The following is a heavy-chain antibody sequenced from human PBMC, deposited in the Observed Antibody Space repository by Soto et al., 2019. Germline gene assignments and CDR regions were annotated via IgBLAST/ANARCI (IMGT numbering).Heavy chain of an antibody. J-gene: IGHJ6*02. V-gene: IGHV3-30*18. CDR3: AKDPRRRGSSSPEGYYGMDV. D-gene: IGHD6-6*01. CDR1: GFTFSSYG. CDR2: ISYDGSNK. Sequence: QVQLVESGGGVVQPGRSLRLSCATSGFTFSSYGMHWVRQAPGKGLEWVAVISYDGSNKYYADSVKGRFTISRDNSKNTLYLQMNSLRAEDTAVYYCAKDPRRRGSSSPEGYYGMDVWGQGTTVTVSS.